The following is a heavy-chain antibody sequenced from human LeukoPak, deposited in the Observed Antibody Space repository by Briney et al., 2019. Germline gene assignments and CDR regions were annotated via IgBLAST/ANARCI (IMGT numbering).Heavy chain of an antibody. J-gene: IGHJ4*02. D-gene: IGHD5-18*01. Sequence: PSETLSLTCTVSGGSISSYYWSWIRQPAGKGLEWIGRIYTSGSSNYNPSLKSRVTMSVDTSKNQFSLKLSSVTAADTAVYYCARHGYSYGYGHYFDYWGQGTLVTVSS. CDR2: IYTSGSS. CDR3: ARHGYSYGYGHYFDY. V-gene: IGHV4-4*07. CDR1: GGSISSYY.